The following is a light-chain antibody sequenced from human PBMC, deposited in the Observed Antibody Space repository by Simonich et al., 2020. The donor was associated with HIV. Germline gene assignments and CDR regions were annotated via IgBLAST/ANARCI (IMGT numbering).Light chain of an antibody. CDR3: QQYYSTPLT. V-gene: IGKV4-1*01. J-gene: IGKJ3*01. CDR1: QSVLYSSNNKNY. Sequence: DIVMTQSPDSLAVSLGERATINCKSSQSVLYSSNNKNYLAWYQQKPGQPPKLLIYWASTRGAGVPDRFSGSGSGTDFTLTISSLQAEDVAVYYCQQYYSTPLTFGPGTKVKI. CDR2: WAS.